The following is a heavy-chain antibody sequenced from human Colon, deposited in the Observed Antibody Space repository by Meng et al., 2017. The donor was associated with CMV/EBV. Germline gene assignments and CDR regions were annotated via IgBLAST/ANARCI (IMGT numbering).Heavy chain of an antibody. Sequence: GGSLRLSCTASGFTFSTYDFHWVRQPTGKGLEWVSSIGTVGDTYSIGSVKGRFIISRDNSKNTLFLQMNSLRPEDTGVYYCARQVRLDGRFDYWGQGTLVTVSS. D-gene: IGHD3-9*01. CDR2: IGTVGDT. V-gene: IGHV3-13*01. CDR1: GFTFSTYD. CDR3: ARQVRLDGRFDY. J-gene: IGHJ4*02.